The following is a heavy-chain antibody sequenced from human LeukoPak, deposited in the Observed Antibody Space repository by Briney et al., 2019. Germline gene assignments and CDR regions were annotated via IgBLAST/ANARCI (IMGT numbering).Heavy chain of an antibody. Sequence: SETLSLTCTVSGGSFSSGDYSWNWIRQPAGQGLEWIGRLFNSGTTNYNPSLKSRVTMSVDTSKNQFSLKLSSVTAADTAVYYCARDRSSWYFSDYWGQGTLVTVSS. V-gene: IGHV4-61*02. CDR3: ARDRSSWYFSDY. D-gene: IGHD6-13*01. CDR1: GGSFSSGDYS. J-gene: IGHJ4*02. CDR2: LFNSGTT.